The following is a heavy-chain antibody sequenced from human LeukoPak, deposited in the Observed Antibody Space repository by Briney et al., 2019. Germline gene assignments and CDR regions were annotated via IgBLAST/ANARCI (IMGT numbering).Heavy chain of an antibody. J-gene: IGHJ6*03. CDR3: ARVTPYYYDSSGYYSPYYYYYYMDV. CDR1: GGSFSGYY. CDR2: INHSGST. V-gene: IGHV4-34*01. Sequence: ASETLSLTCAVYGGSFSGYYWSWIRQPPGKGLEWIGEINHSGSTNYNPSLKSRVTISVDTSKNQFSLKLSSVTAADTAVYYCARVTPYYYDSSGYYSPYYYYYYMDVWGKGTTVTVSS. D-gene: IGHD3-22*01.